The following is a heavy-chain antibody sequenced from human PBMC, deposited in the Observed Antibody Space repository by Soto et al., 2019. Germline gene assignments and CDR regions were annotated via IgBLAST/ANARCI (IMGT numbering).Heavy chain of an antibody. CDR1: GFTFSSYS. Sequence: GGSLRLSCAASGFTFSSYSMSWVRQAPGKGLEWVSAISGSGVSTYYADSVKGRFTISRDNSKNTLYLQMNSLRAEDTAVYYCAKFSPEIRWQGEFDYWGPGTRVTVSS. D-gene: IGHD4-17*01. CDR3: AKFSPEIRWQGEFDY. CDR2: ISGSGVST. J-gene: IGHJ4*02. V-gene: IGHV3-23*01.